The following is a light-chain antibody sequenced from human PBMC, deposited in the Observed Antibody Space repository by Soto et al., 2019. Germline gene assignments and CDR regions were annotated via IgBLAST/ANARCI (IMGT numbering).Light chain of an antibody. J-gene: IGKJ1*01. CDR3: QQFCYSPT. Sequence: DTVMTQSPAYLAVSLGERATINCRSSRSVLFTSNNKNFLAWYQQKPGQSPKLLINWASAREPGVPDRFSGSGSGTDFTLNINSLQAEDVATYYCQQFCYSPTFGQGTKVDIK. V-gene: IGKV4-1*01. CDR1: RSVLFTSNNKNF. CDR2: WAS.